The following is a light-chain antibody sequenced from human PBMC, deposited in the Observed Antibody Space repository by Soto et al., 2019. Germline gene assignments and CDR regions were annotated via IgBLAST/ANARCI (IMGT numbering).Light chain of an antibody. J-gene: IGKJ1*01. CDR3: QQYDSSPRT. CDR2: GAS. CDR1: QSLSGRY. Sequence: DTMLTQSPGTLALSPGEGATLSCRASQSLSGRYLAWYQQKPGQAPRLLIYGASTRATGIPDRFSGSGSGTDFTLTISRLEPEDFAVYYGQQYDSSPRTFGQGTKVEI. V-gene: IGKV3-20*01.